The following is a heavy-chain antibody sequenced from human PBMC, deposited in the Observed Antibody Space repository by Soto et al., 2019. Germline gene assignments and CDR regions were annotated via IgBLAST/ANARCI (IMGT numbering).Heavy chain of an antibody. J-gene: IGHJ6*02. CDR3: AREGSYYDFWIRSRGFAGMDV. CDR1: GFTFSSYW. D-gene: IGHD3-3*01. V-gene: IGHV3-7*01. CDR2: IKQDGSEK. Sequence: GGSLRLSCAASGFTFSSYWMSWVRQAPGKGLEWVANIKQDGSEKYYVDSVKGRFTISRDNAKNSLYLQMNSLRAEDTAVYYRAREGSYYDFWIRSRGFAGMDVWGQGTTVTVSS.